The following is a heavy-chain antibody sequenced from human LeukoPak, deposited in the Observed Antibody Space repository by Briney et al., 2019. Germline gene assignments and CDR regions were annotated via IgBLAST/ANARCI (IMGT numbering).Heavy chain of an antibody. V-gene: IGHV3-74*01. CDR2: VDGDGSTT. D-gene: IGHD4-17*01. CDR3: ARPQHGDLYAFDI. CDR1: GFTFTSYW. J-gene: IGHJ3*02. Sequence: GGSLRLSCAASGFTFTSYWMHWVRQAPGKGLVWVSRVDGDGSTTTYADSVKGRFTISRDNAKNTPYLQMNSLRAEDTAVYYCARPQHGDLYAFDIWGQGTMVTVSS.